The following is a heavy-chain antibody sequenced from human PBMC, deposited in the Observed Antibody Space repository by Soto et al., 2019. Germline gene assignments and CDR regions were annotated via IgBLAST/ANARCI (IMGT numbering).Heavy chain of an antibody. Sequence: PGGSLRLSCAASGFTFSGSAMHWVRQASGEGLEWVGRIRSKANSYATAYAASVKGRFTISRDDSKNTAYLQMNSLKTEDTAVYYCTRRAGSSSWPDRGFDPWGQGTLVTVSS. CDR1: GFTFSGSA. CDR2: IRSKANSYAT. J-gene: IGHJ5*02. D-gene: IGHD6-13*01. CDR3: TRRAGSSSWPDRGFDP. V-gene: IGHV3-73*01.